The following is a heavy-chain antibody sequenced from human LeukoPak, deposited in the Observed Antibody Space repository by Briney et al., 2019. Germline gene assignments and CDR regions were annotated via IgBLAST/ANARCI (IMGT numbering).Heavy chain of an antibody. CDR1: GGSISSYY. J-gene: IGHJ4*02. Sequence: SETLSLTCTVSGGSISSYYWSWIRQPAGKGLEWIGRIYTSGSTNYNPSLKSRVTMSVDTSKNQFSLKLSSVTAADTAVYYCTSKPTSDFWSGYPYWGQGTLVTVSS. V-gene: IGHV4-4*07. CDR2: IYTSGST. CDR3: TSKPTSDFWSGYPY. D-gene: IGHD3-3*01.